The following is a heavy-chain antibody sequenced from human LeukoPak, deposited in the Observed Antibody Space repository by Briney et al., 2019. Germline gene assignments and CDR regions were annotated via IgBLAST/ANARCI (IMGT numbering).Heavy chain of an antibody. Sequence: PSETLSLTCAVYGGSFSGYYWSWIRQPPGKGLEWIGEITHSGSTNYNPSLKSRVTISVETSKNQFSLKLSSVTAADTAVYYCASYTAGGGGLDYWGQGTLVTVSS. CDR3: ASYTAGGGGLDY. CDR2: ITHSGST. J-gene: IGHJ4*02. CDR1: GGSFSGYY. V-gene: IGHV4-34*01. D-gene: IGHD5-18*01.